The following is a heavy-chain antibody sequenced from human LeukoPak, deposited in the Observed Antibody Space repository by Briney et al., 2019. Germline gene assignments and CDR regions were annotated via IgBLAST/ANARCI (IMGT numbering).Heavy chain of an antibody. CDR2: INPSGST. Sequence: SETLSLTCAVYGGSFSGYYWTWIRQSPGKGLEWIGEINPSGSTYYNTSLKSRLTISRDTSKNQFSLRLSSVTAADTAVYYCARGRQEISMILVVMTGVSYYLDVWGIGTTVTVS. CDR3: ARGRQEISMILVVMTGVSYYLDV. D-gene: IGHD3-22*01. V-gene: IGHV4-34*01. CDR1: GGSFSGYY. J-gene: IGHJ6*03.